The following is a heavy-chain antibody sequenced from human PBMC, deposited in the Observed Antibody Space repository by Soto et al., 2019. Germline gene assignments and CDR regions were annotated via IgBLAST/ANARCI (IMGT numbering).Heavy chain of an antibody. Sequence: PGGSLTLSCAASEFTLSNHWMSWVRQAPGKGLEWVANIKQDGSEKYYVDSVKGRFTISRDNAKNSLFLQKSSLRAADTAVYYCARGRGLDHWGQGTLVTVSS. J-gene: IGHJ4*02. CDR2: IKQDGSEK. V-gene: IGHV3-7*03. CDR3: ARGRGLDH. CDR1: EFTLSNHW. D-gene: IGHD3-10*01.